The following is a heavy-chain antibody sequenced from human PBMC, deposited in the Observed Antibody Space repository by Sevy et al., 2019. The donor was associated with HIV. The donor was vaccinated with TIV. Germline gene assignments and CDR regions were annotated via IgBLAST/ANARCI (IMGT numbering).Heavy chain of an antibody. CDR3: TRDLYSSSPFDY. Sequence: GGSLRLSCTASGFTFGDYAMSWFRQAPGKGLEWVGFIRSKAYGGTTEYAASVKGRFTISRDDSNSIAYLQMNSLKTEYTAVYYCTRDLYSSSPFDYWGQGTLVTVSS. CDR1: GFTFGDYA. J-gene: IGHJ4*02. D-gene: IGHD6-13*01. CDR2: IRSKAYGGTT. V-gene: IGHV3-49*03.